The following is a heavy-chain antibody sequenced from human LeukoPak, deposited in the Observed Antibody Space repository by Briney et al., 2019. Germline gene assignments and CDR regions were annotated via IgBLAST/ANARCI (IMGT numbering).Heavy chain of an antibody. Sequence: GGSLRLSCAPSGFTFSSYAMRWVREAPGKGLEWVSAISGSGGSTYYADSVKGRFTISRDNSKNTLYLQMNSLRAEDTAVYYCAKAGKISAAGAYYFDYWGQGTLVTVSS. CDR2: ISGSGGST. CDR1: GFTFSSYA. V-gene: IGHV3-23*01. J-gene: IGHJ4*02. CDR3: AKAGKISAAGAYYFDY. D-gene: IGHD6-13*01.